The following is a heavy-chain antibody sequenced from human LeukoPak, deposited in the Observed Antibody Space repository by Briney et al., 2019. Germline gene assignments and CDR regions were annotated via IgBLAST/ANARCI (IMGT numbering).Heavy chain of an antibody. CDR2: ISSSSSYI. Sequence: GGSLRLSCAASGFTFSSYAMSWVRQAPGKGREWVSSISSSSSYIYYADSVKGRFTISRDNAKNSLYLQMNSLRAEDTAVYYCAREGSSAPTPTYYYYYYMDVWGKGTTVTVFS. CDR3: AREGSSAPTPTYYYYYYMDV. J-gene: IGHJ6*03. D-gene: IGHD6-6*01. CDR1: GFTFSSYA. V-gene: IGHV3-21*01.